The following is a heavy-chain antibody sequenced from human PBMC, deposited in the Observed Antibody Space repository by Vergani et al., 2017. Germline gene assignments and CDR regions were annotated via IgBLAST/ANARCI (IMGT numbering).Heavy chain of an antibody. D-gene: IGHD3-10*01. V-gene: IGHV3-23*01. J-gene: IGHJ6*03. CDR2: ISGSGSST. CDR1: GFIFGNYA. CDR3: TKFTGDYYGSGNYFRGQYMDV. Sequence: EVQLLESGGGLVQPGGSLRLSCTASGFIFGNYAMSWVRQAPGKGLEWVSVISGSGSSTLYADSVKGRFTISRDNSKNTLFLQRNSLRADDTAVYYCTKFTGDYYGSGNYFRGQYMDVWGKGTTVPVSS.